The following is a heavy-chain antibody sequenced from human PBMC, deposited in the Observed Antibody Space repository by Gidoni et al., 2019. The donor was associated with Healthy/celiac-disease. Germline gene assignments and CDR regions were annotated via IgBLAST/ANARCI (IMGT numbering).Heavy chain of an antibody. J-gene: IGHJ6*02. D-gene: IGHD3-22*01. Sequence: QVQLVASGGGVVQPGRSLRLSCAASGFTFSSYAMHWVRQAPGKGLEWVAVISYDGSNKYYADSVKGRFTISRDNSKNTLYLQMNSLRAEDTAVYYCARVYYFYYYYGMDVWGQGTTVTVSS. CDR2: ISYDGSNK. CDR1: GFTFSSYA. V-gene: IGHV3-30*04. CDR3: ARVYYFYYYYGMDV.